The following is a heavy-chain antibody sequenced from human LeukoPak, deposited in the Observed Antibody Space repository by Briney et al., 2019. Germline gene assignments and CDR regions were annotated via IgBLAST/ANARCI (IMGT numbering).Heavy chain of an antibody. CDR3: ARDGVPLMTTVTLYYFDY. J-gene: IGHJ4*02. V-gene: IGHV3-74*01. CDR2: INSDGSST. CDR1: GFTFSSYW. Sequence: GGSLRLSCAASGFTFSSYWMHWIRQAPGKGLVWVSRINSDGSSTSYADSVKGRFTISRDNAKNTLYLQMNSLRAEDTAVYYCARDGVPLMTTVTLYYFDYWGQGTLVTVSS. D-gene: IGHD4-17*01.